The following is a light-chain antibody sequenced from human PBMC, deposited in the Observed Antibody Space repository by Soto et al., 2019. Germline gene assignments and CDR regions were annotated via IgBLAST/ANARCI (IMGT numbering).Light chain of an antibody. Sequence: AIRMTQSPSSLSASTGDRVTITCRASQGISSYLAWYQQKPGKAAKLLIYAASTMQSGVPSRFSGSGSVTDCTLTISCLQSEDFAIYDGQQYYSYPPFTFGPGTKLDI. J-gene: IGKJ3*01. V-gene: IGKV1-8*01. CDR3: QQYYSYPPFT. CDR2: AAS. CDR1: QGISSY.